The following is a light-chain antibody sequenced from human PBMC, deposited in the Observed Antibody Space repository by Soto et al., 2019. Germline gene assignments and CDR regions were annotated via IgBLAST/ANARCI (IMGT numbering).Light chain of an antibody. CDR2: DAS. J-gene: IGKJ5*01. V-gene: IGKV1-33*01. CDR1: QDIAKN. CDR3: QQYDNLLPIT. Sequence: IQMTPSPSSLSASVGDRVTITCQASQDIAKNLNWYQQKPGKAPKLLIYDASSLQTGVPSRFSGSGSATHSTFTIISKQSEDSATYYCQQYDNLLPITFVQGTRLEIK.